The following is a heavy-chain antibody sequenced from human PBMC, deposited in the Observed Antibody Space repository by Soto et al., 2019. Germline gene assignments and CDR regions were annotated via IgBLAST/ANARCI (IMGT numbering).Heavy chain of an antibody. V-gene: IGHV4-34*01. CDR2: INHSGST. CDR1: GGSFSGYY. CDR3: ATSSGYSYYYGMDV. Sequence: SETLSLTCAVYGGSFSGYYWSWIRQPPGKGLGWIGEINHSGSTNYNPSLKSRVTISVDTSKNQFSLKLSSVTAADTAVYYCATSSGYSYYYGMDVWGQGTTVTVSS. D-gene: IGHD3-22*01. J-gene: IGHJ6*02.